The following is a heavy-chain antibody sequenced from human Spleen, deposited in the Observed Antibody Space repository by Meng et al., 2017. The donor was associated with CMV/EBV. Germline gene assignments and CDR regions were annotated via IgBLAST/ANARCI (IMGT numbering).Heavy chain of an antibody. CDR3: AKDSGSPEYYFDY. Sequence: GGSLRLSCAASGFTFSGFTIHWVRQPPGKGLEWVAFIRYDGSNKYYADSVKGRFTISRDNSKNTLYLQMNSLRAEDTAVYYCAKDSGSPEYYFDYWGQGTLVTVSS. CDR2: IRYDGSNK. J-gene: IGHJ4*02. D-gene: IGHD1-26*01. V-gene: IGHV3-30*02. CDR1: GFTFSGFT.